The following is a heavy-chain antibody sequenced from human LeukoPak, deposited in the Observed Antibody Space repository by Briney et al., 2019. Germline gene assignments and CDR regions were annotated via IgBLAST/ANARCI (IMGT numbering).Heavy chain of an antibody. CDR2: INPNSGGT. Sequence: ASVKVSCKASGYTFTGYYMHWVRQAPGQGLEWMGWINPNSGGTSYAQKFQGRVTMTRDTSIRTAYMELSRLRSDDTAVYYCAREPTYCGGDCKSFDYWGQGTLVTVSS. CDR1: GYTFTGYY. J-gene: IGHJ4*02. CDR3: AREPTYCGGDCKSFDY. D-gene: IGHD2-21*02. V-gene: IGHV1-2*02.